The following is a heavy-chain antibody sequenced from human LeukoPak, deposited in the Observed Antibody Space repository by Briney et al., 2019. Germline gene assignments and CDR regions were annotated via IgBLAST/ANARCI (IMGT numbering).Heavy chain of an antibody. CDR2: IYYSGST. J-gene: IGHJ4*02. Sequence: SETLSLTCTVSGGSLSSSSYYWGWIRQPPGKGLEWIGSIYYSGSTYYNPSLKSRVTISLGTSKNQFSLRLSSVNAADTAVYYCARGVIAAAGRTFDYWGQGTLVTVSS. CDR3: ARGVIAAAGRTFDY. D-gene: IGHD6-13*01. CDR1: GGSLSSSSYY. V-gene: IGHV4-39*07.